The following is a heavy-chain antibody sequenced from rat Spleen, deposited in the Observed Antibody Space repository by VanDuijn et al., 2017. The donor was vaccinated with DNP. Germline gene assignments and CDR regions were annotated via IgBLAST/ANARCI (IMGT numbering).Heavy chain of an antibody. Sequence: EVQLVESGGGLVQPGRSLKLSCAASGFTFNNHDMAWVRQAPTKGLEWVASISPSGGSTYYRDSVKGRFTISRDNAKSTLYLQMDSLRSEDTATYYCATHDNWAWGQGTSVTVSS. CDR3: ATHDNWA. CDR2: ISPSGGST. V-gene: IGHV5-25*01. J-gene: IGHJ4*01. D-gene: IGHD3-6*01. CDR1: GFTFNNHD.